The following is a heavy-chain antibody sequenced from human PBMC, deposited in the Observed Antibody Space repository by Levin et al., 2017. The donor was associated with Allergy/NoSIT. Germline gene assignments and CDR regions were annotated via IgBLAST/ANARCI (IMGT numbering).Heavy chain of an antibody. V-gene: IGHV3-49*04. CDR2: IRSKAYRGTT. CDR3: ASPSLRILDPYYFDY. Sequence: AGGSLRLSCTASGFSFGEYAMSWVRQAPGKGLEWVAFIRSKAYRGTTEYAASVKGRFTISRDDSKSIAYLQMNSLKTEDTAVYYCASPSLRILDPYYFDYWGQGTLVTVSS. J-gene: IGHJ4*02. CDR1: GFSFGEYA. D-gene: IGHD3-3*01.